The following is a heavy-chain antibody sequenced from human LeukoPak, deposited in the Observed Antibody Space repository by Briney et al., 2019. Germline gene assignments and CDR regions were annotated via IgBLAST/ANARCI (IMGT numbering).Heavy chain of an antibody. Sequence: GGSLRLSCAASGFSFTIYSMNWVRQAPGKGLEWVSFISDSGRVTYYADSVKGRLTISRDTATNSLYLQMNSLRAEDTAVYYCGRDRRQIYYGVDVWGQGTTVTVSS. CDR2: ISDSGRVT. J-gene: IGHJ6*02. CDR3: GRDRRQIYYGVDV. CDR1: GFSFTIYS. V-gene: IGHV3-48*01.